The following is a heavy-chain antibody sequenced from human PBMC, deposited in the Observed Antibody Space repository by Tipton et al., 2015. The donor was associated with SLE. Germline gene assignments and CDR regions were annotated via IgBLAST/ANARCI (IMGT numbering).Heavy chain of an antibody. CDR1: GGSISSYH. D-gene: IGHD1-26*01. Sequence: TLSLTCTVSGGSISSYHWSWIRQPPGTGLDWIGYIYYSGSTNYTPSLKSRVTISVDTSKNQFSLKLSSVTAADTAVYYCARGSGYFDYWGQGTLVTVSS. CDR3: ARGSGYFDY. V-gene: IGHV4-59*01. J-gene: IGHJ4*02. CDR2: IYYSGST.